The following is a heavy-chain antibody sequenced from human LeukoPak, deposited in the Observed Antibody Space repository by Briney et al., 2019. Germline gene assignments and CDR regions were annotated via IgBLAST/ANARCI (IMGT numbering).Heavy chain of an antibody. D-gene: IGHD4-17*01. CDR3: AKVTTPTVTTDNFDY. J-gene: IGHJ4*02. CDR2: IKEDGSAT. Sequence: PGGSLRLSCTASGFTFSNSGMSWVRQAPGKGLEWLASIKEDGSATYYVDSVKGRLAISRDNSKNTLYLQMNSLRAEDTAVYYCAKVTTPTVTTDNFDYWGQGTLVTVSS. V-gene: IGHV3-7*03. CDR1: GFTFSNSG.